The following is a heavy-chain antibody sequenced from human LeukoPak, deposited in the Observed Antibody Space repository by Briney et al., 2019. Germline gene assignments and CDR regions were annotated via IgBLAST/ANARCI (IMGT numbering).Heavy chain of an antibody. CDR2: INHSGST. Sequence: SETLSLTCAVYGGSFSGYYWSWIRQPPGKGLEWIGEINHSGSTNYNPSLKSRVNISVDTSKNQFSLKLSSVTAADTAVYYCARGRGSSWFHRLLEYWGQGTLVTVSS. J-gene: IGHJ4*02. CDR3: ARGRGSSWFHRLLEY. D-gene: IGHD6-13*01. CDR1: GGSFSGYY. V-gene: IGHV4-34*01.